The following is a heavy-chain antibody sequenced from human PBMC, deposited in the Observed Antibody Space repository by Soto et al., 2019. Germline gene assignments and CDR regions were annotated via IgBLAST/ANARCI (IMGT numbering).Heavy chain of an antibody. J-gene: IGHJ4*02. CDR2: IYYSGSI. CDR3: AREIAVAGAHYFDY. CDR1: GGSISNYY. V-gene: IGHV4-59*01. D-gene: IGHD6-19*01. Sequence: SETLSLTCTVSGGSISNYYWSWIRQPPGKGLEWIGYIYYSGSINYNPSLKSRVTISEDTSKNQFSLKMSSVTAADTAVYYCAREIAVAGAHYFDYWGQGTLVTVSS.